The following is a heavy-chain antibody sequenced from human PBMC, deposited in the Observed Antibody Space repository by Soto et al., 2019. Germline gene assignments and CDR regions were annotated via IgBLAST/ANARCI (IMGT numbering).Heavy chain of an antibody. J-gene: IGHJ3*02. V-gene: IGHV4-30-2*01. CDR1: GGSISSDYYS. CDR3: ARLNRLRNDAFDI. CDR2: IYHGGST. Sequence: QVQLQESGSVLVKPSETLSLTCAVSGGSISSDYYSWSWIRQPPGKDLEWIGYIYHGGSTYYNPSLRSRVTLSVDTSKNHFSLRLTSVTAADTAVYSCARLNRLRNDAFDIWGQGTLVAVSS. D-gene: IGHD3-16*01.